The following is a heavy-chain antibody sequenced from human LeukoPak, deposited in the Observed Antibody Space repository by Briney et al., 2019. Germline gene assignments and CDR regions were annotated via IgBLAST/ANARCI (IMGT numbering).Heavy chain of an antibody. D-gene: IGHD3-9*01. CDR2: ISSSGSTI. CDR3: ASLAYFDWLLPLDF. J-gene: IGHJ4*02. Sequence: GGSLRLSCAASGFTLSSYAMNWVRQAPGKGLEWVSYISSSGSTIYYADSVKGRFTISRDNAKNSLYLQMNSLRAEDTAVYYCASLAYFDWLLPLDFWGQGTLVTVSS. V-gene: IGHV3-48*04. CDR1: GFTLSSYA.